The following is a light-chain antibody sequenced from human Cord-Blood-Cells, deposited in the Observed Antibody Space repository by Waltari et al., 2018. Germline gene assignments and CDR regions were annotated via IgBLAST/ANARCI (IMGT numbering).Light chain of an antibody. J-gene: IGKJ1*01. Sequence: DIQMTQSPSSLSASVGARVTITCRASQSISSYLNWYQQKPGKAPKLLIYAASSLQSGVPSRFSGSGSGTDFTLTISSLQPEDFATYYCQQSYSTFGQGTKVEIK. CDR3: QQSYST. CDR2: AAS. V-gene: IGKV1-39*01. CDR1: QSISSY.